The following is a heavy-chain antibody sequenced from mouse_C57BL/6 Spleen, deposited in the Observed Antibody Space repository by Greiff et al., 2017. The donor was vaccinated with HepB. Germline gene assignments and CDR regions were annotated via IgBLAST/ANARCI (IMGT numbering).Heavy chain of an antibody. V-gene: IGHV1-80*01. D-gene: IGHD1-1*01. CDR2: IYPGDGDT. J-gene: IGHJ4*01. CDR3: AREGITTVVATPYAMDY. CDR1: GYAFSSYW. Sequence: QVQLKQSGAELVKPGASVKISCKASGYAFSSYWMNWVKQRPGKGLEWIGQIYPGDGDTNYNGKFKGKATLTADKSSSTAYMQLSSLTSEDSAVYFCAREGITTVVATPYAMDYWGQGTSVTVSS.